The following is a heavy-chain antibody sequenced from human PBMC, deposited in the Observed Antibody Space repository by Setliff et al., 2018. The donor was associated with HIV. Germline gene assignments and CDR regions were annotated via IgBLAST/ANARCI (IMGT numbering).Heavy chain of an antibody. CDR2: IYYSGSA. CDR3: ARGGAFCGRDSCYYLDY. J-gene: IGHJ4*02. Sequence: PSETLSLTCTVSGDSIDRSNFFWTWIRQHPGKGLEWIGYIYYSGSATYNPSLKIQASISVYTSRNELSLKLSSVTAADTAVYFCARGGAFCGRDSCYYLDYWGQGNPVTVSS. V-gene: IGHV4-31*01. CDR1: GDSIDRSNFF. D-gene: IGHD2-21*02.